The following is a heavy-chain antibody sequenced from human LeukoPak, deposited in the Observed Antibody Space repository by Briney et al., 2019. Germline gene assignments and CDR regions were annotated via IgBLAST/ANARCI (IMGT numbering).Heavy chain of an antibody. J-gene: IGHJ4*02. CDR3: ARTQYDSSGYPDY. CDR1: GFAFSTYE. V-gene: IGHV3-48*03. Sequence: PGGSLRLSCAASGFAFSTYEMNCVRESRGKGREGVSYIGTSDNTRYYADSVKGRFTISRDNAKNSLYLQMNSLRAEDTALYHCARTQYDSSGYPDYWGQGTLVTVSS. D-gene: IGHD3-22*01. CDR2: IGTSDNTR.